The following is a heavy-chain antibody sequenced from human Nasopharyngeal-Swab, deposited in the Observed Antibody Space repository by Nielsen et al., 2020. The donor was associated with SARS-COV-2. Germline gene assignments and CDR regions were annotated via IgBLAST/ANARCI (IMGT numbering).Heavy chain of an antibody. V-gene: IGHV3-74*01. J-gene: IGHJ4*02. CDR3: ARVPNRGYFDY. CDR2: SDGSST. CDR1: GFTFSSYW. Sequence: LSLTCAASGFTFSSYWMHWVRQAPGKGLVWVSRSDGSSTSYADSVKGRFTISRDNAKNTLYLQMNSLRAEDTAVYYCARVPNRGYFDYWGQGTLVTVSS. D-gene: IGHD3-10*01.